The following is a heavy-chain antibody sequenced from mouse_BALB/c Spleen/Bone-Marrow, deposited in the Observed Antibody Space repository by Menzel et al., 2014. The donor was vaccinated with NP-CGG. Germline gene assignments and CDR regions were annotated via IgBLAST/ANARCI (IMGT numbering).Heavy chain of an antibody. D-gene: IGHD1-1*02. CDR1: GYSFTSYW. V-gene: IGHV1-7*01. CDR2: INPTNGYN. J-gene: IGHJ4*01. CDR3: ARSPSLWSAMDY. Sequence: VQLQQSGPELAKPGASVKMSCKTSGYSFTSYWMYWIKQRPGQGLEWVGYINPTNGYNEYDQKFKDKATLTADKSSNTAYMQLSSLTSEDSAVYYCARSPSLWSAMDYWGQGTSVTGSS.